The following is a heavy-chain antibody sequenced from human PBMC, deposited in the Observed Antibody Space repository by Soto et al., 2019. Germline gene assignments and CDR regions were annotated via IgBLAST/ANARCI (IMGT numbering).Heavy chain of an antibody. Sequence: ASVKVSCKASGYTFTSYYMHWVRQAPGQGLEWMGIINPSGGSTSYARKFQGRVTMTRDTSTSTVYMELSSLRSEDTAVYYCARGMGLVDIVATIPGAFDIWGQGTMVTVSS. V-gene: IGHV1-46*01. D-gene: IGHD5-12*01. CDR2: INPSGGST. CDR1: GYTFTSYY. J-gene: IGHJ3*02. CDR3: ARGMGLVDIVATIPGAFDI.